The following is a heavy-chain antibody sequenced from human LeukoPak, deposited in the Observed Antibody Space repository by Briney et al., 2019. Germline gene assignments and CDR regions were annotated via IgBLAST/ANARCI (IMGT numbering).Heavy chain of an antibody. D-gene: IGHD4-17*01. CDR3: AKRGFGDYLNYYYYYMDV. Sequence: GGSLRLSCAASGFTFSSYAMSWLRQAPGNGLKSVSAISAGGDSTYYADSVKGRFTMSRDNSRNTLYLQMNRLRVEDTAVYYCAKRGFGDYLNYYYYYMDVWGKGTTVTVSS. CDR2: ISAGGDST. CDR1: GFTFSSYA. V-gene: IGHV3-23*01. J-gene: IGHJ6*03.